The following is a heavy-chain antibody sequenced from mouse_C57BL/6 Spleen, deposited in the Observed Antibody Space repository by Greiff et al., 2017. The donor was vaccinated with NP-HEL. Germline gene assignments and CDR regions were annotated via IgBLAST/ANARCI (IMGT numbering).Heavy chain of an antibody. CDR1: GYTFTSYW. V-gene: IGHV1-55*01. D-gene: IGHD1-1*01. Sequence: QVQLQQPGAELVKPGASVKMSCKASGYTFTSYWITWVKQRPGQGLEWIGDIYPGSGSTNYNEKFKSKATLTVDTSSSTAYMQRSSLTSEDSAVYYCARGPYYCGSSGYFDVWGTGTTGTVSA. CDR3: ARGPYYCGSSGYFDV. J-gene: IGHJ1*03. CDR2: IYPGSGST.